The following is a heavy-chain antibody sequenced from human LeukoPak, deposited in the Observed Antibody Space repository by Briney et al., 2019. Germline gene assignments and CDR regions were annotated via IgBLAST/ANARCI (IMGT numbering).Heavy chain of an antibody. J-gene: IGHJ6*02. V-gene: IGHV4-34*01. Sequence: PSETLSLTCAVYGGSFSGYYWSWIRQPPGKGLEWIGEINHSGSTNYNPSLKSRVTISVDTSKNQFSLKLSSVTAADTAVYYCARRSSWYGYYYGMDVWGQGTTVTVSS. CDR1: GGSFSGYY. D-gene: IGHD6-13*01. CDR3: ARRSSWYGYYYGMDV. CDR2: INHSGST.